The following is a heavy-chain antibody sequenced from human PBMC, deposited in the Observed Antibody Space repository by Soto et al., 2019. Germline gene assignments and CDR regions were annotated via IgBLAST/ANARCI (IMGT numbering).Heavy chain of an antibody. CDR3: AKDRYLDNENRGYVFDN. J-gene: IGHJ4*02. CDR2: ISRYGDFT. Sequence: EVQLLESGGGLIQPGVSLRLSCAASGFTFNIYSMAWVRQAPGKGLEWVSAISRYGDFTYYADSVEGRFTISRDNSKNTMYLQMNSLRAEDTALYYCAKDRYLDNENRGYVFDNWGQGTLVTGSS. V-gene: IGHV3-23*01. D-gene: IGHD3-22*01. CDR1: GFTFNIYS.